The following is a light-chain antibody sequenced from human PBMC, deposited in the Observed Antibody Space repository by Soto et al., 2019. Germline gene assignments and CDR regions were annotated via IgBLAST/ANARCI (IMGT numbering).Light chain of an antibody. V-gene: IGKV1-9*01. CDR3: QHLNNYPLT. J-gene: IGKJ4*01. Sequence: DIQLTQSPSFLSASVGDRVTITCRASQGISSYLLWYQQKPGKAPELLIYEASTLQSGVPSRFSGSGSGTEFTLPISSLQPEEFATYYCQHLNNYPLTFGGGTEVEIK. CDR1: QGISSY. CDR2: EAS.